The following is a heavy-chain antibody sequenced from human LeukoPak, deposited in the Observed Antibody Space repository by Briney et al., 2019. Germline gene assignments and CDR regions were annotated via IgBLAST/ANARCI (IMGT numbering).Heavy chain of an antibody. J-gene: IGHJ4*02. D-gene: IGHD3-22*01. CDR2: ISTSSSVI. Sequence: GGSLRLSCGASGFTFSSYSMNWVRQAPGKGLEWVSYISTSSSVIYYADSVKGRFTISRDNAKNSLCLQMSSLRAEDTAVYYCARTPPNHYDSSGYYSHYDYWGQGTLVTVSS. V-gene: IGHV3-48*04. CDR1: GFTFSSYS. CDR3: ARTPPNHYDSSGYYSHYDY.